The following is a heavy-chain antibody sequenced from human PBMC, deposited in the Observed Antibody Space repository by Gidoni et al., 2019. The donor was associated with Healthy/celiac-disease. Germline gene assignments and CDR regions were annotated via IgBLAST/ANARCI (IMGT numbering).Heavy chain of an antibody. J-gene: IGHJ4*02. V-gene: IGHV4-34*01. CDR2: INHSGST. Sequence: QVQLQQWGAGLLKPSETLSLTCAVYGGSFSGYYWSWIRQPPGKGLEWIGEINHSGSTNYNPSLKSRVTISVDTSKNQFSLKLSSVTAADTAVYYCARRDIVATITLFDYWGQGTLVTVSS. D-gene: IGHD5-12*01. CDR1: GGSFSGYY. CDR3: ARRDIVATITLFDY.